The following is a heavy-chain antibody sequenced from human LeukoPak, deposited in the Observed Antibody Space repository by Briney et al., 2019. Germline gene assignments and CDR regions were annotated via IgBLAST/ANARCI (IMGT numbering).Heavy chain of an antibody. V-gene: IGHV1-69*13. J-gene: IGHJ6*03. D-gene: IGHD3-3*01. Sequence: SVKVSCKASGGTFSSYAISWVRQAPGQGLEWMGGIIPIFGTANYAQKFQGRVTITADESTSTAYMELSSLRSEDTAVYYCARGRFLEWLLGSNYYYYMDVWGKGTTVTVSS. CDR3: ARGRFLEWLLGSNYYYYMDV. CDR1: GGTFSSYA. CDR2: IIPIFGTA.